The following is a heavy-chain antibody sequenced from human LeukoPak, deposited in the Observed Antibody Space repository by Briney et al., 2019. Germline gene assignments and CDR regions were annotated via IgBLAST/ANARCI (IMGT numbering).Heavy chain of an antibody. CDR2: ISSGSSTI. Sequence: GGSLRLSCAASGFTFSSYSMNWVRQAPGKGLEGVSYISSGSSTILYADSVKGRFTISRDNAKNSLYLQMNSLRDEDTAVYYCASLGRLYYDSSGYYLDYWGQGALVTVSS. D-gene: IGHD3-22*01. V-gene: IGHV3-48*02. CDR3: ASLGRLYYDSSGYYLDY. CDR1: GFTFSSYS. J-gene: IGHJ4*02.